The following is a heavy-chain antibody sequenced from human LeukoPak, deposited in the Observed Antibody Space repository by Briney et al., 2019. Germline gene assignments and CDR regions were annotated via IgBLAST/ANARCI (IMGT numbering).Heavy chain of an antibody. CDR2: IYYSGST. V-gene: IGHV4-39*01. D-gene: IGHD3-22*01. J-gene: IGHJ4*02. CDR3: ARQTYYSSGYFDY. CDR1: GGSISSGSDY. Sequence: PSETLSLTCTVSGGSISSGSDYWGWIRQPPGKGLEWIGSIYYSGSTYYNPSLKGRVTISVDTSKKQFSLKLSSVTAADTAVYYCARQTYYSSGYFDYWGQGTPVTVSS.